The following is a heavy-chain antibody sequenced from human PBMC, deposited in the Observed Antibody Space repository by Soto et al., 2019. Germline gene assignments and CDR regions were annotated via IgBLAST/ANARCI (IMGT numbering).Heavy chain of an antibody. CDR1: GGSISSGGYY. D-gene: IGHD3-10*01. V-gene: IGHV4-31*03. Sequence: QVQLQESGPGLVKPSQTLSLTCTVSGGSISSGGYYWSWIRQHPGKGLEWIGYIYYSESTYYNPSLKSRVTISVDTSKNQFSLKLSSVTAADTAVYYCARGGRGSGYSYYFDYWGQGTLVTVSS. J-gene: IGHJ4*02. CDR2: IYYSEST. CDR3: ARGGRGSGYSYYFDY.